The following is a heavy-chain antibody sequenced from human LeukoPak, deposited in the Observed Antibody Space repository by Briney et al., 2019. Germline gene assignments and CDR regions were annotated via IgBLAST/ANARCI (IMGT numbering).Heavy chain of an antibody. Sequence: SETLSLTCTVPGGSISSYYWSWIRQPAGKGLEWIGRIYSSGSTNYNPSLKSRVIISVDTSKNQFSLRLSSVTAADTAVYYCARGGYCGGDCYFYYWGQGTLVTVSS. J-gene: IGHJ4*02. CDR3: ARGGYCGGDCYFYY. D-gene: IGHD2-21*02. CDR1: GGSISSYY. CDR2: IYSSGST. V-gene: IGHV4-4*07.